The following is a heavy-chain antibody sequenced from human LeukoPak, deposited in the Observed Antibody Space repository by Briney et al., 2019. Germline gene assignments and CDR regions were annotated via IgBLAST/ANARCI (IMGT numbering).Heavy chain of an antibody. V-gene: IGHV3-21*01. Sequence: GGSLRLSCGASGFTFSSYDMIWVRQAPGMGREWVSSISSGSSYIHYADSVKGRFTVSRDNAKNSLYLQMNSLRAEDTSVYYCATEGRSTTPGYWGQGTLVIVSS. J-gene: IGHJ4*02. CDR1: GFTFSSYD. CDR3: ATEGRSTTPGY. D-gene: IGHD6-13*01. CDR2: ISSGSSYI.